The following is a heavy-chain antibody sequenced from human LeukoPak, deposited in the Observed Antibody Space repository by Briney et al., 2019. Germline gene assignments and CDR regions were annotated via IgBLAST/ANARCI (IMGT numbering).Heavy chain of an antibody. Sequence: ASVKVSCKASGYTFTSYDINWVRQATGQGLEWMGWMNPNSGNTGYAQKFQGRVTMTRDTSISTAYMELSRLRSDDTAVYYCARDASPIFGVVIGWFDPWGQGTLVTVSS. CDR3: ARDASPIFGVVIGWFDP. CDR2: MNPNSGNT. CDR1: GYTFTSYD. D-gene: IGHD3-3*01. V-gene: IGHV1-8*01. J-gene: IGHJ5*02.